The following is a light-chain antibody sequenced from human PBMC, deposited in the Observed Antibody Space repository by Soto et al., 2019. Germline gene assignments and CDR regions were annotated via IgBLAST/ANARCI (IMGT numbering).Light chain of an antibody. CDR1: SSNIGAGHD. Sequence: QSVLTQPPSVSGAPGQRVTISCTGSSSNIGAGHDVHWCQQLPGTAPKLLIYDNSIRPSGVPDRFSGSKSGTSASLAITGLQAEDEAVYYCQSSDTSLSVVFGGGTKLTVL. J-gene: IGLJ2*01. CDR3: QSSDTSLSVV. V-gene: IGLV1-40*01. CDR2: DNS.